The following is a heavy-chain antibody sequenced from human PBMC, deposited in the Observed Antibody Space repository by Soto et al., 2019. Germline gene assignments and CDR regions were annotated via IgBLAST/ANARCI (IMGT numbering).Heavy chain of an antibody. V-gene: IGHV3-9*01. Sequence: PXGSLRLSCAASGFTFDDYAMHWVRQAPGKGLEWVSGISWNSGSIGYADSVKGRFTISRDNAKNSLYLQMNSLRAEDTALYYCAKDITAAGVYFDYWGQGTLVTVSS. CDR3: AKDITAAGVYFDY. D-gene: IGHD6-13*01. CDR1: GFTFDDYA. CDR2: ISWNSGSI. J-gene: IGHJ4*02.